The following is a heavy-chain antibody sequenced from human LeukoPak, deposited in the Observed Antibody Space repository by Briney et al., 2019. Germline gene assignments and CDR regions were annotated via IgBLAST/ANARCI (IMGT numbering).Heavy chain of an antibody. Sequence: SETLSLTCTVSGGSISSGGYYWSWIRQHPGKGLEWIGYIYYSGSTNYNPSLKSRVTISVDTSKNQFSLKLSSVTAADTAVYYCARAIRQWLGTLYYFDYWGQGTLVTVSS. V-gene: IGHV4-61*08. CDR3: ARAIRQWLGTLYYFDY. CDR2: IYYSGST. CDR1: GGSISSGGYY. D-gene: IGHD6-19*01. J-gene: IGHJ4*02.